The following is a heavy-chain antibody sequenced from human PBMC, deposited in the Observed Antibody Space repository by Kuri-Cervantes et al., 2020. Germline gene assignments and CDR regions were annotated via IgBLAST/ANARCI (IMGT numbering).Heavy chain of an antibody. V-gene: IGHV3-15*01. J-gene: IGHJ6*03. CDR2: IKSKTDGGTT. D-gene: IGHD5-12*01. CDR3: AKYLVANYYYYYMDV. Sequence: GGSLRLSCAASGFTFSDAWMSWVRQAPGKGLEWVGRIKSKTDGGTTDYAAPVKGRFTISRDNSKNTLYLQMNSLRAEDTAVYYCAKYLVANYYYYYMDVWGKGTTVTVSS. CDR1: GFTFSDAW.